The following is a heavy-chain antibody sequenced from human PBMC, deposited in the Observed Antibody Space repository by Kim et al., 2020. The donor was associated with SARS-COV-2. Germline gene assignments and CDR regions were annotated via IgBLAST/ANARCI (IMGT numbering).Heavy chain of an antibody. V-gene: IGHV4-59*13. CDR3: AGKYHDFWSD. Sequence: SETLSLTCNVSSGFISPYYWSWIRQPPGKGLEWIGHIYYSGSTNYNPSLKSRVTISVDTSKNQFSLNLRSVTAADTAVYYCAGKYHDFWSDWGQGTLVTVSS. D-gene: IGHD3-3*01. J-gene: IGHJ4*02. CDR2: IYYSGST. CDR1: SGFISPYY.